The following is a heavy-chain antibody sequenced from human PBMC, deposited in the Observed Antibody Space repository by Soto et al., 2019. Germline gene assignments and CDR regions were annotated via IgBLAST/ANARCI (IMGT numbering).Heavy chain of an antibody. CDR3: ARHVSGDIVVVPAAIWSGDYYYYGMDV. CDR1: GGSISSSSYY. CDR2: IYYSGST. J-gene: IGHJ6*02. D-gene: IGHD2-2*02. Sequence: SETLCLTCTVSGGSISSSSYYWGWIRQPPGKGLEWIGSIYYSGSTYYNPSLKSRVTISVDTSKNQFSLKLSSVTAADTALYYCARHVSGDIVVVPAAIWSGDYYYYGMDVWGQGTTVP. V-gene: IGHV4-39*01.